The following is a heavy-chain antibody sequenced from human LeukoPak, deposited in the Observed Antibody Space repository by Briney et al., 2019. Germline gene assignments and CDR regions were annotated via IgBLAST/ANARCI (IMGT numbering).Heavy chain of an antibody. D-gene: IGHD2-21*02. CDR3: AKVYCGGDCYSYPYYKMDV. CDR2: IYNNGNT. Sequence: SETLSLTCTVSGGSISSGSDSWTWIRQPADKRLEWIGRIYNNGNTDYNPSLKSRVTISLDTSKNQFSLKVRSVTAADTAVYYCAKVYCGGDCYSYPYYKMDVWGRGTTVAVSS. V-gene: IGHV4-61*02. J-gene: IGHJ6*03. CDR1: GGSISSGSDS.